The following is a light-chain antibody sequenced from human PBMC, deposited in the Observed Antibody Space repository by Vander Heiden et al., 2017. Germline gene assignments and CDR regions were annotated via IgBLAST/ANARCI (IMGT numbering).Light chain of an antibody. J-gene: IGLJ1*01. CDR1: SRDVGGYNF. CDR2: EVN. V-gene: IGLV2-8*01. Sequence: QSALTQPPSASGSPGRSVAIPCTGTSRDVGGYNFVSWYQHHPGKAPKLIIYEVNKRPSGVPDRFSGSKSGNTASLTVSGLQAEDEADYYCSSYAGSNRVFGTGTKVTVL. CDR3: SSYAGSNRV.